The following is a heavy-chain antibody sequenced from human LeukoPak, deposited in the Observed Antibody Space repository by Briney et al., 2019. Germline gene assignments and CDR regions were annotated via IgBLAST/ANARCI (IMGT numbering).Heavy chain of an antibody. V-gene: IGHV4-39*07. D-gene: IGHD5-18*01. CDR2: IYYSGST. CDR1: GGSISSSSYY. J-gene: IGHJ4*02. Sequence: SETLSLTCTVSGGSISSSSYYWGWIRQPPGKGLEWIGSIYYSGSTYYNPSLKSRVTISVDTSKNQFSLKLSSVTAADTAVYYCARGPAMVVQYYFDYWGQGTLVTVSS. CDR3: ARGPAMVVQYYFDY.